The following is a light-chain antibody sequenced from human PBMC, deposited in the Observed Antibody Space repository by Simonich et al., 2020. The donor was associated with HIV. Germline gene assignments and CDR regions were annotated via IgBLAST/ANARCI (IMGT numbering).Light chain of an antibody. J-gene: IGLJ3*02. Sequence: QSALTQPASVSGSPGQSITISCPGTSLDVGDFHYVSWYQQHPGKAPKLIIYDVNNRPSGVSNRFSGSKSGNTASLTISGLQAEDEADYFCSSHTTSRPWVFGGGTKLTVL. V-gene: IGLV2-14*03. CDR1: SLDVGDFHY. CDR2: DVN. CDR3: SSHTTSRPWV.